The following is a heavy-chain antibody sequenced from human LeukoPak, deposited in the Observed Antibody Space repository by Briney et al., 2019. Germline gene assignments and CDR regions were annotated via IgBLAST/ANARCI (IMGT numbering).Heavy chain of an antibody. Sequence: PGGSLRLSCAASGFTFSSYSMNWVRQAPGKGLEWVSSISSSSSYIYYADSVKGRFTISGDNAKNSLYLQMNSLRAEDTAVYYCARDLYSSSWYKWFDPWGQGTLVTVSS. V-gene: IGHV3-21*01. CDR2: ISSSSSYI. CDR3: ARDLYSSSWYKWFDP. CDR1: GFTFSSYS. D-gene: IGHD6-13*01. J-gene: IGHJ5*02.